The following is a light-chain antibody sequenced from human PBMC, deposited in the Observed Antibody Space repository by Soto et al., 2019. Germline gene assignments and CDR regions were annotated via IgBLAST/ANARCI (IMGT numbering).Light chain of an antibody. CDR2: KAS. Sequence: DIPMTQSPSTLSASVGDRVTITCRASQTIDSWLAWYQQKPGKAPKLLIYKASSLESGVPSRFSGSGSGTEFTLTISSLQPDDFATYYCQHYSLYPWTFGPGTKVEI. J-gene: IGKJ1*01. V-gene: IGKV1-5*03. CDR3: QHYSLYPWT. CDR1: QTIDSW.